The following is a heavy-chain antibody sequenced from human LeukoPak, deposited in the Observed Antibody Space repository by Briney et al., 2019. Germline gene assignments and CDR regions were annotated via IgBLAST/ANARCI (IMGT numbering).Heavy chain of an antibody. J-gene: IGHJ4*02. D-gene: IGHD3-10*01. Sequence: SETLSLTCTVSGGSISSSSYYWGWIRQPPGKGLEWIGSIYYSGSTYYNPSLKSRVTISVDTSKNQFSLKLRSVTAADTAVYYCARLGLNYGSGSYYPYYFDYWGQGTLVTVSS. V-gene: IGHV4-39*01. CDR1: GGSISSSSYY. CDR3: ARLGLNYGSGSYYPYYFDY. CDR2: IYYSGST.